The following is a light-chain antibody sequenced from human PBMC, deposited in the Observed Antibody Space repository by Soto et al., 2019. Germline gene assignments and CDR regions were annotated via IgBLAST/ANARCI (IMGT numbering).Light chain of an antibody. CDR2: AAS. J-gene: IGKJ1*01. CDR3: QQYDQWWT. CDR1: QSVSSS. V-gene: IGKV3-15*01. Sequence: EIVMTQSPATLSVSPGERATLSCRASQSVSSSLAWYQQKPGQAPRLLIYAASTRATGIPARFSGSGSGTEFTLTISSLQSEDFAVYYCQQYDQWWTFGQGTKVDI.